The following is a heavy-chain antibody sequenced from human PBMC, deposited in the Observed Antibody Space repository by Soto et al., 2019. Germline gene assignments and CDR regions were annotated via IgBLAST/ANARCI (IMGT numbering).Heavy chain of an antibody. J-gene: IGHJ4*02. CDR1: GFTFSSYA. Sequence: GGSLRLSCAASGFTFSSYAMSWVRQAPGKGLEWVSGIRGNGGSTYYADFVKGRFNISRDNSKNTLFLQMNSLRVEDTAIYYCAPSSPEAYWGQGTLVTVSS. CDR3: APSSPEAY. V-gene: IGHV3-23*01. CDR2: IRGNGGST.